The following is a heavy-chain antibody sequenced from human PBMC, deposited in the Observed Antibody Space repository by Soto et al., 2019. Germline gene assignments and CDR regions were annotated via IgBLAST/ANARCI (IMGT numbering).Heavy chain of an antibody. D-gene: IGHD5-18*01. J-gene: IGHJ4*02. Sequence: QAQLVESGGGVVQPGRSLRLSCAASGFAFSSYGMHWVRQAPGTGLEWVAVISYDGSLQHYADSVKGRFTISRDNSKNMVLLQRSSLGAEDTAVYYCVSDRGYGHASVPYSWGQGTLVSVAS. CDR1: GFAFSSYG. CDR3: VSDRGYGHASVPYS. V-gene: IGHV3-30*03. CDR2: ISYDGSLQ.